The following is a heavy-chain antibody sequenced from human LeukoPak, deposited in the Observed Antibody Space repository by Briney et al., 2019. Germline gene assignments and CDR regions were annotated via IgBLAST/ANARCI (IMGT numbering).Heavy chain of an antibody. V-gene: IGHV1-69*13. CDR1: GGTFSSYA. CDR3: ARVGRWLQFSRSAFDI. CDR2: IIPIFGTA. J-gene: IGHJ3*02. Sequence: SVKVSCKASGGTFSSYAISWVRQAPGQGLEWMGGIIPIFGTANYAQKFQGRVTITADESTSTAYIELSSLRSEDTAVYYCARVGRWLQFSRSAFDIWGQGTMVTVSS. D-gene: IGHD5-24*01.